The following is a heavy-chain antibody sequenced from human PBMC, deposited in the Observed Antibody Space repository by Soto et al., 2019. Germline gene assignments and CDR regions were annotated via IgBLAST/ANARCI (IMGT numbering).Heavy chain of an antibody. D-gene: IGHD3-3*01. Sequence: LRRSCAASGFTFSSCSMNWVRQAPGKGLEWVSYISSSSSTIYYADSVKGRFTISRDNAKNSLYLQMNSLRAEDTAVYYCARALGDDFWSGDNYYYYYYMDVWGKGTTVTVSS. J-gene: IGHJ6*03. V-gene: IGHV3-48*01. CDR1: GFTFSSCS. CDR2: ISSSSSTI. CDR3: ARALGDDFWSGDNYYYYYYMDV.